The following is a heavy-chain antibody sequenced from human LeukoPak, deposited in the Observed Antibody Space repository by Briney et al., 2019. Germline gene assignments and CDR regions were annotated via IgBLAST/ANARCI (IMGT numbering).Heavy chain of an antibody. Sequence: SQTLSLTCTVSGGSISSYYWSWIRQPPGKGLEWIGYIYYSGSTNYNPSLKSRVTISVDTSKNQFSLKLSSVTAADTAVYYCAREGPNLGDAFDIWGQGTMVTVSS. CDR3: AREGPNLGDAFDI. V-gene: IGHV4-59*01. CDR1: GGSISSYY. CDR2: IYYSGST. D-gene: IGHD7-27*01. J-gene: IGHJ3*02.